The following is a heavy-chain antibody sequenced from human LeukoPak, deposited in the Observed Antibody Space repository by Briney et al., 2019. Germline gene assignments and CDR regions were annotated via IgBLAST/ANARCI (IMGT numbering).Heavy chain of an antibody. V-gene: IGHV3-21*01. CDR3: ARGRDGYNGDY. J-gene: IGHJ4*02. CDR2: IGTSGTYI. D-gene: IGHD5-24*01. Sequence: GGSLRLSCAASGFTFTSYSMNWVRQAPGKGLEWVSSIGTSGTYIYYADSVKGRFTISRDNAKNSLDLQMDSLRAEDTAVYYCARGRDGYNGDYWGQGTLVTVSS. CDR1: GFTFTSYS.